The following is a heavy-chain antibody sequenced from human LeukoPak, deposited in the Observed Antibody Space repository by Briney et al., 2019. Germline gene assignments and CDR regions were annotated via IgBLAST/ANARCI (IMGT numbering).Heavy chain of an antibody. D-gene: IGHD6-19*01. J-gene: IGHJ4*02. CDR2: IYYSGST. V-gene: IGHV4-39*07. CDR1: GGSISSSSYY. CDR3: ASFIAVAGTLDY. Sequence: SETLPLTCTVSGGSISSSSYYWGWIRQPPGKGLEWIGSIYYSGSTYYNPSLKSRVTISVDTSKNQFSLKLSSVTAADTAVYYCASFIAVAGTLDYWGQGTLVTVSS.